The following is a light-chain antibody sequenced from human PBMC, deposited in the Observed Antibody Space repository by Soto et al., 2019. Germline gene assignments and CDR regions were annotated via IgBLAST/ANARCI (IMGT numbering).Light chain of an antibody. CDR2: GAS. J-gene: IGKJ4*01. Sequence: EIVLTQSPGTLSLSPGERATLSCRASQSVTNYLAWYLQKPGQSPRLLVYGASSRATAIADRFSGSGSGTDFTLTISRLEPEDFGIFYCQQYGNSPLTFGGGTKVDIK. CDR1: QSVTNY. V-gene: IGKV3-20*01. CDR3: QQYGNSPLT.